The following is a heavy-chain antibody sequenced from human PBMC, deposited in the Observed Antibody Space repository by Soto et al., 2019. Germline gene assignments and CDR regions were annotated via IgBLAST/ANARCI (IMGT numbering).Heavy chain of an antibody. CDR2: IIPILGIA. Sequence: QVQLVQSGAEVKKPGSSVKVSCKASGGTFSSYTISWVRQAPGQGLEWMGRIIPILGIANYAQKFQGRVTITAAKTTSTAYMELSSLRSEDTAVYYFARDPRIVATKQYHDAFDIWGKGTMVTVSS. CDR1: GGTFSSYT. V-gene: IGHV1-69*08. D-gene: IGHD5-12*01. CDR3: ARDPRIVATKQYHDAFDI. J-gene: IGHJ3*02.